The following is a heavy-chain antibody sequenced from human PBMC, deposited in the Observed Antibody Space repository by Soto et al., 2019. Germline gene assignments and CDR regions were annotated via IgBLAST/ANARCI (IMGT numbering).Heavy chain of an antibody. D-gene: IGHD4-4*01. J-gene: IGHJ6*03. V-gene: IGHV4-39*01. Sequence: SETLSLTCTVSGGSISSSSYYWGWIRQPPGKGLEWIGSIYYSGSTYYNPSLKSRVTISVDTSKNQFSLKLSSVTAAGTAVYYCARHDYSNYYYYYMDVWGKGTTVTVSS. CDR2: IYYSGST. CDR3: ARHDYSNYYYYYMDV. CDR1: GGSISSSSYY.